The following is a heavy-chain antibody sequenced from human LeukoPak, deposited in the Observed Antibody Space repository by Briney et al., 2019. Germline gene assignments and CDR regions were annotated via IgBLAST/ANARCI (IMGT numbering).Heavy chain of an antibody. CDR3: TRGTGAYSSGWGFDY. CDR2: ISSGGSTI. J-gene: IGHJ4*02. D-gene: IGHD6-19*01. V-gene: IGHV3-11*01. Sequence: GGSLRLSCAASGFTFSDYYMTWIRQTPGKGLEWVSFISSGGSTINYADSVKGRFTISRDNAKSSLYLQMNSLRAEDTAVYYCTRGTGAYSSGWGFDYWGQGTLDTVSS. CDR1: GFTFSDYY.